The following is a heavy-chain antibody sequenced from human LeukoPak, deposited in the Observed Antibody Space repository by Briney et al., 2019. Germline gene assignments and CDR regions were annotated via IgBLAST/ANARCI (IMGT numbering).Heavy chain of an antibody. D-gene: IGHD2-2*01. V-gene: IGHV3-23*01. Sequence: GGSLRLSCAASGFTFSSYAMTWVRQAPGKGLEGVSGISDSGGSTYYADSVKGRFTISRDNSKNTVYLQMNSLRAEDTAVYYCAKDRYCSSASCYGDGWFDPWGQGTLVTVSS. CDR3: AKDRYCSSASCYGDGWFDP. J-gene: IGHJ5*02. CDR2: ISDSGGST. CDR1: GFTFSSYA.